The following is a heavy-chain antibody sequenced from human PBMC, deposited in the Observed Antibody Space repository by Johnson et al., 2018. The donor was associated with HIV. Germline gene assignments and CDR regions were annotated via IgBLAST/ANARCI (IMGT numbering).Heavy chain of an antibody. CDR2: LFSGGSI. CDR1: GFTVSSYY. Sequence: VQLVESGGGLVQPGGSLRLSCAASGFTVSSYYMSWVRQAPGKGLEWVSVLFSGGSIYFADSVKGRFTISRDNSKNTLYLQMNSLRAEDTAVYYCARACRDGDTCDAFDIWGQGTMVTVSS. D-gene: IGHD5-24*01. J-gene: IGHJ3*02. CDR3: ARACRDGDTCDAFDI. V-gene: IGHV3-66*01.